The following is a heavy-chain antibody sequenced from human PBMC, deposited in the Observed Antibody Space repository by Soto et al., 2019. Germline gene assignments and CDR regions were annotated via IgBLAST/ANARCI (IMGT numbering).Heavy chain of an antibody. CDR2: IIPIFGTA. Sequence: QVQLVQSGAEVKKPGSSVKVSCKASGGTFSSYAISWVRQAPGQGLEWMGGIIPIFGTANYAQKFQGRVTITAVESTGSAYMELSSLRSEDTAVYYCASPTKPLYYYSGMDVWGQGTTVTVSS. D-gene: IGHD1-1*01. V-gene: IGHV1-69*12. CDR3: ASPTKPLYYYSGMDV. J-gene: IGHJ6*02. CDR1: GGTFSSYA.